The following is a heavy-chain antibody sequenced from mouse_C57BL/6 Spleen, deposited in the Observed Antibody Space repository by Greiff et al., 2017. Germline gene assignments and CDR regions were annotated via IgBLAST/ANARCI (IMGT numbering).Heavy chain of an antibody. CDR1: GYTFTSYW. V-gene: IGHV1-50*01. Sequence: VQLQQPGAELVKPGASVKLSCKASGYTFTSYWMQWVKQRPGQGLEWIGEIDPSDSYTNYNQKFKGKATLTADTSSSTAYMQLSSLTSEDSAVYYCARHDYADYWGQGTTLTVSS. D-gene: IGHD2-4*01. J-gene: IGHJ2*01. CDR3: ARHDYADY. CDR2: IDPSDSYT.